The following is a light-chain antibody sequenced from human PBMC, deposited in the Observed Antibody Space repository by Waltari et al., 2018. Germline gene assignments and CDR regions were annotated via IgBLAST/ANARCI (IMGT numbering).Light chain of an antibody. CDR3: QEYDSLPVT. V-gene: IGKV1-5*03. J-gene: IGKJ4*01. CDR2: KAS. Sequence: DIQMTQSPSSLSASVGDRVTITCRASQSVKNNLAWYQQAPGKAPKVLIHKASRLESGAPSRFSGSGYGTEFTLTSSSLQPDDFATYDCQEYDSLPVTFGGGTKVEI. CDR1: QSVKNN.